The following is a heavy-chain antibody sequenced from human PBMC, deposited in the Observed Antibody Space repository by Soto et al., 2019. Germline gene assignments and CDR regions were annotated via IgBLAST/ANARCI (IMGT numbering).Heavy chain of an antibody. CDR2: FSGSGGST. CDR3: ARAREPEYSSAIFFDI. V-gene: IGHV3-23*01. Sequence: HPGGSLRLSCAASGFIFSSCAMSWVRQAPGKWLEWVSAFSGSGGSTYFADSVKGRFTISRDNSKNTLYLQMNSLRAEDTAVYYCARAREPEYSSAIFFDIWGQGALVTVSS. CDR1: GFIFSSCA. J-gene: IGHJ4*02. D-gene: IGHD5-18*01.